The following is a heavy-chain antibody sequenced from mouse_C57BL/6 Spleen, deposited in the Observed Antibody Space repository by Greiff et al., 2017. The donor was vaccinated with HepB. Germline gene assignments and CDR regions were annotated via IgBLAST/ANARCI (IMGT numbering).Heavy chain of an antibody. V-gene: IGHV7-1*01. CDR3: ARDQFITTVVATGYFDV. CDR1: GFTFSDFY. J-gene: IGHJ1*03. Sequence: DVKLVESGGGLVQSGRSLRLSCATSGFTFSDFYMEWVRQAPGKGLEWIAASRNKANDYTTEYSASVKGRFIVSRDTSQSILYLQMNALRAEDTAIYYCARDQFITTVVATGYFDVWGTGTTVTVSS. CDR2: SRNKANDYTT. D-gene: IGHD1-1*01.